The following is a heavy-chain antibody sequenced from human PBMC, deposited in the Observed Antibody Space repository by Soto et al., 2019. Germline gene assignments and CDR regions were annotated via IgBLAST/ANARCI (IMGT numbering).Heavy chain of an antibody. V-gene: IGHV4-59*11. D-gene: IGHD3-3*01. CDR3: ARGLSWSPYFES. J-gene: IGHJ4*02. Sequence: LSLTCTVSGASISTQSWNWIRQAPGKGLEWIGYLYYSGTTNYNPSLKSRVTISADTSKNQVSLKLTSVTAADTAVYFCARGLSWSPYFESWGQGILVTVSS. CDR2: LYYSGTT. CDR1: GASISTQS.